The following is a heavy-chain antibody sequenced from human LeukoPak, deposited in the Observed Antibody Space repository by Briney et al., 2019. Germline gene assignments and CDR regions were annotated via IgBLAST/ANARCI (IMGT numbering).Heavy chain of an antibody. Sequence: PSATLSLTCTVSGGSISSSDYYWGWIRQSPGKGLEWIGRISYSGSTYYTPSLKSRVTISVDTSTNHFSLRLSSVTAADTAVYYCARLTHSYYSDTSGYYPYYYMDVWGKGTTVTVSS. CDR1: GGSISSSDYY. CDR3: ARLTHSYYSDTSGYYPYYYMDV. J-gene: IGHJ6*03. CDR2: ISYSGST. D-gene: IGHD3-22*01. V-gene: IGHV4-39*02.